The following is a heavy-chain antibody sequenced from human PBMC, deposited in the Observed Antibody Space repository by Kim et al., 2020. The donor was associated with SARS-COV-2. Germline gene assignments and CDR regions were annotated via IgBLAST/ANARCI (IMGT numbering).Heavy chain of an antibody. CDR1: GFSLSTYG. J-gene: IGHJ6*02. CDR2: ISYDGNDK. Sequence: GGSLRLSCGASGFSLSTYGMHWVRQAPDRGLEWVAIISYDGNDKYYGDSVKGRFTISRDNSKNTVYLQMSSLRAEDTAVYYCTREPRSGGSCFGMDVWGQGTTVTVSS. V-gene: IGHV3-30*03. D-gene: IGHD2-15*01. CDR3: TREPRSGGSCFGMDV.